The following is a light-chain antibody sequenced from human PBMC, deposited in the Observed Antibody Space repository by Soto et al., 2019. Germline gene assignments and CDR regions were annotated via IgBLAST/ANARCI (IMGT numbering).Light chain of an antibody. CDR1: QDISSW. V-gene: IGKV1-12*01. CDR3: QQANRFPIT. Sequence: DIQMTQSPSFVSASVGDRVTVTCRASQDISSWLAWYQQKPGKAPKLLIYTPSTLGSGVPSRFGGSRSWTDYTLTISCLQPEDFATYYCQQANRFPITFGQGTRLEI. CDR2: TPS. J-gene: IGKJ5*01.